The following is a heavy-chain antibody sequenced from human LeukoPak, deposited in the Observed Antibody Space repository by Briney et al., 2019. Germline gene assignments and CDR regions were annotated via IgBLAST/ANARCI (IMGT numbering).Heavy chain of an antibody. CDR2: IYYSGST. CDR1: GGSISSYY. V-gene: IGHV4-59*01. D-gene: IGHD6-19*01. CDR3: AREWTYSSGFDY. J-gene: IGHJ4*02. Sequence: SETLSLTCTVSGGSISSYYWSWIRQPPGKGLGWLGYIYYSGSTNYNPSLKSRVTISVDTSKNQFSLKLSSVTAADTAVYYCAREWTYSSGFDYWGQGTLVTVSS.